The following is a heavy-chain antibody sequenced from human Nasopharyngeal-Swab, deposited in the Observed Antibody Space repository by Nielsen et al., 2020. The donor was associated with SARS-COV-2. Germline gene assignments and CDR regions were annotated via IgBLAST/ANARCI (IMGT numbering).Heavy chain of an antibody. CDR1: GGSISSSSYY. D-gene: IGHD4-17*01. CDR3: ARSSGADYGDHGGWVYYFYY. V-gene: IGHV4-61*02. Sequence: LRLSCTVSGGSISSSSYYWGWIRQPPGRGLEWIGRIYTSGSTNYNPSLKRRVTISVDTSKNQFSLKLSSVTAADTAVYYCARSSGADYGDHGGWVYYFYYWGRGTLVTVSS. CDR2: IYTSGST. J-gene: IGHJ4*02.